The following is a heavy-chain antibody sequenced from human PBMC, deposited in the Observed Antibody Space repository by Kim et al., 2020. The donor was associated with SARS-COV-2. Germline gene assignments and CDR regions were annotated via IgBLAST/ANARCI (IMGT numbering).Heavy chain of an antibody. V-gene: IGHV3-21*01. Sequence: ADAVKGRFTISRDNAKNSLYLQMTSLRAEDTAVYYCARDRGSSWPDAFDIWGQGTMVTVSS. J-gene: IGHJ3*02. D-gene: IGHD6-13*01. CDR3: ARDRGSSWPDAFDI.